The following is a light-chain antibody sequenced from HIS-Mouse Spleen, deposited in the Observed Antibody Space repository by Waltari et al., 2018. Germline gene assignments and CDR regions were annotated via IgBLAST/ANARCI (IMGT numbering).Light chain of an antibody. V-gene: IGLV2-23*01. CDR3: CSYAGSSTNWV. J-gene: IGLJ3*02. Sequence: QSALTQPASVSGSPRQSITISCTGTSSDVGSYNLVPWYQQHPGKAPKLMIYEGSKRPSGVSNRFSGSKSGNTASLTISGLQAEDEADYYCCSYAGSSTNWVFGGGTKLTVL. CDR2: EGS. CDR1: SSDVGSYNL.